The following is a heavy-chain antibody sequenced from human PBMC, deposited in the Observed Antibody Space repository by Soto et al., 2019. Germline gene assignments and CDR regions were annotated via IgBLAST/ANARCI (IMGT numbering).Heavy chain of an antibody. Sequence: ASVKVSCKASGYTFTSYDINWVRQATGQGLEWMGWMNPNSGNTGYAQKFQGRVTMTRNTSISTAYMELSSLRSEDTAVYYCAAAQAHVRRKNWFDHWGQGTLVTVSS. D-gene: IGHD2-8*01. CDR2: MNPNSGNT. V-gene: IGHV1-8*01. CDR3: AAAQAHVRRKNWFDH. CDR1: GYTFTSYD. J-gene: IGHJ5*02.